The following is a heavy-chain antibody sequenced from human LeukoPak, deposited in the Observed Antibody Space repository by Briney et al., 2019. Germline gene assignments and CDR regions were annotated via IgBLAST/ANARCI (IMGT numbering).Heavy chain of an antibody. V-gene: IGHV1-69*05. CDR3: ARESMVRGVNNSDY. CDR2: IIPIFGTA. D-gene: IGHD3-10*01. Sequence: SVKVSCKASGGTFSSYAISWVRQAPGQGLEWMGRIIPIFGTANYAQKFQGRVTITTDESTSTAYMELGSLRSEDTAVYYCARESMVRGVNNSDYWGQGTLVTVSS. CDR1: GGTFSSYA. J-gene: IGHJ4*02.